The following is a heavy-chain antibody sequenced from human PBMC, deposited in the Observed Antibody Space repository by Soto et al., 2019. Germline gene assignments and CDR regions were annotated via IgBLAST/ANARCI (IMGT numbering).Heavy chain of an antibody. V-gene: IGHV1-69*13. CDR2: IIPIFGTA. CDR1: GGTFSSYA. Sequence: GASVKVSCKASGGTFSSYAISWVRQAPGQGLEWMGGIIPIFGTANYAQKFQGRVTITADESTSTAYMELSSLRSEDTAVYYCAKSIAAATLPYYYYGMDVWGQGTTVTVSS. D-gene: IGHD6-13*01. CDR3: AKSIAAATLPYYYYGMDV. J-gene: IGHJ6*02.